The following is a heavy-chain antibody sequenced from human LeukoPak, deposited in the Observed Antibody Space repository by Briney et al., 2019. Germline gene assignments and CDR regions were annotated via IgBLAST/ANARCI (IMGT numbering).Heavy chain of an antibody. CDR1: GGTFSSYA. CDR3: ARGGYCSGGSCPRFDP. CDR2: TIPIFGTA. V-gene: IGHV1-69*05. J-gene: IGHJ5*02. D-gene: IGHD2-15*01. Sequence: SVKVSCKASGGTFSSYAISWVRQAPGQGHEWMGGTIPIFGTANYAQKFQGRVTITTDESTSTAYMELSSLRSEDTAVYYCARGGYCSGGSCPRFDPWGQGTLVTVSS.